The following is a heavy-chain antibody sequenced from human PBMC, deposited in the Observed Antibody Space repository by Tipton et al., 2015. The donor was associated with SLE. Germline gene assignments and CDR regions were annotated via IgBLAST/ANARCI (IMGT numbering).Heavy chain of an antibody. V-gene: IGHV4-4*07. Sequence: TLSLTCTVSGGSITNYYWGWVRQPAGKGLEWIGRICCGGSTKYNPSLDSRVSLSVDASKDQFSLKLSSVTAADTAVYYCARDGGEAPYSLDFWGQGTLVSVSS. CDR2: ICCGGST. D-gene: IGHD3-16*01. CDR1: GGSITNYY. CDR3: ARDGGEAPYSLDF. J-gene: IGHJ4*02.